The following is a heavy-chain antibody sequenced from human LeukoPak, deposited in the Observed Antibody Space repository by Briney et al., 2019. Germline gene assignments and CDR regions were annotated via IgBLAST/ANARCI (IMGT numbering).Heavy chain of an antibody. Sequence: SETLSLTCTVSGGSISSGDYYWRWVRQPPGKGREWVGYIYYSGSTYYNPSLKSRVTISVDTSKNQFSLKLSSVTAADTAVYYCARALTYYYGSGSYYPFDYWGQGTLVTVSS. CDR2: IYYSGST. D-gene: IGHD3-10*01. CDR1: GGSISSGDYY. CDR3: ARALTYYYGSGSYYPFDY. J-gene: IGHJ4*02. V-gene: IGHV4-30-4*08.